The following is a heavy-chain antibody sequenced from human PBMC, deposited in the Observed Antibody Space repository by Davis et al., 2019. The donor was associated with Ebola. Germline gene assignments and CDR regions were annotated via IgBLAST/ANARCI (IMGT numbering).Heavy chain of an antibody. CDR1: GYTFTGYY. CDR3: ARDDCSSTSCYGPVGY. D-gene: IGHD2-2*01. V-gene: IGHV1-69*10. CDR2: IIPILGIA. Sequence: SVKVSCKASGYTFTGYYMHWVRQAPGQGLEWMGGIIPILGIANYAQKFQGRVTITADKSTSTAYMELRSLRSDDTAVYYCARDDCSSTSCYGPVGYWGQGTLVTVSS. J-gene: IGHJ4*02.